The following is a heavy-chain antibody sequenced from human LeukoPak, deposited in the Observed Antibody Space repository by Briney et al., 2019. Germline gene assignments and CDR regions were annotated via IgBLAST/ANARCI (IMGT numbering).Heavy chain of an antibody. Sequence: GGSLRLSCAASGFNFSSYSMNWGRQAPGKGLEWVSSISSTGTYTYYADSVKGRFTISRDNAKNSLYLQMNSLRAEDTAVYYCARDFRPYFYDSRGPPDAFDIWGQGTMVTVSS. CDR2: ISSTGTYT. V-gene: IGHV3-21*06. J-gene: IGHJ3*02. D-gene: IGHD3-22*01. CDR3: ARDFRPYFYDSRGPPDAFDI. CDR1: GFNFSSYS.